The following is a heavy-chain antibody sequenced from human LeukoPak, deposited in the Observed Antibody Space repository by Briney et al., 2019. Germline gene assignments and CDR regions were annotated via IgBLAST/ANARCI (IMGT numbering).Heavy chain of an antibody. CDR1: GYTFTGYY. Sequence: GASVKVSCKASGYTFTGYYMHWVRQAPGQGLEWMGWINPNSGGTNYAQKFQGRVTMTRDTSISTAYMELSRLRSDDTAVYYCARVRYCSSTSCSPFDFWGQGTLVTVSS. V-gene: IGHV1-2*02. CDR3: ARVRYCSSTSCSPFDF. D-gene: IGHD2-2*01. CDR2: INPNSGGT. J-gene: IGHJ4*02.